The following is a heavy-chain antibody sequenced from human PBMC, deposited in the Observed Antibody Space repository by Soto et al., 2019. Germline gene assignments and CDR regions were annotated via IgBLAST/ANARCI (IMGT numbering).Heavy chain of an antibody. D-gene: IGHD7-27*01. CDR1: GYTFTSND. CDR3: AGGPPNWGFDF. V-gene: IGHV1-8*01. J-gene: IGHJ4*02. CDR2: MSPKSGDT. Sequence: QVQLVQSGAEVKKPGASVKVSCMASGYTFTSNDINWVRQATGQGFEWMGWMSPKSGDTGYAQKFQGRVTMTRDTSISTAYMELSSLRSEDTAVSECAGGPPNWGFDFWGQGTLVTVPS.